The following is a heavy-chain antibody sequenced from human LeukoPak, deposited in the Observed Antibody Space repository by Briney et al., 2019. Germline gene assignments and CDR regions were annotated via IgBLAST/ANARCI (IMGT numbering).Heavy chain of an antibody. J-gene: IGHJ4*02. CDR2: ISGSGGST. V-gene: IGHV3-23*01. CDR3: AKELTPWTARSGYDD. Sequence: GGSLRLSCAASGFTFSSYAMSWVRQAPGKGLEWVSAISGSGGSTYYADSMKGRFTISRDNPKNTLYLQMNSLRAEDTAVYYCAKELTPWTARSGYDDWGQGTLVTVSS. CDR1: GFTFSSYA. D-gene: IGHD3-22*01.